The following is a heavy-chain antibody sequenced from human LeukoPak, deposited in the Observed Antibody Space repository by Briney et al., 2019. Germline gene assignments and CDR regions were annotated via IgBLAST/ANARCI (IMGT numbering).Heavy chain of an antibody. CDR1: AGSFSSFY. CDR2: TDHSGDT. D-gene: IGHD3-10*01. V-gene: IGHV4-34*01. CDR3: ARGRLARGHYFDF. Sequence: SERLSPTCAVYAGSFSSFYWSWISHPHRKGMGWTGSTDHSGDTNYNPSLKSRVTISVETPKNQFSLKLSSVTAADRAVYYWARGRLARGHYFDFWGQGTLL. J-gene: IGHJ4*02.